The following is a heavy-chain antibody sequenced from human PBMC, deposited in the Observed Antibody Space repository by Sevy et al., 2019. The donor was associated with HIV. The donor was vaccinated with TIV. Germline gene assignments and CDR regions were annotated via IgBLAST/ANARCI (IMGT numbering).Heavy chain of an antibody. V-gene: IGHV1-8*01. CDR1: GYTFTSYD. J-gene: IGHJ4*02. CDR2: MNPNSGNT. D-gene: IGHD2-15*01. CDR3: ARVRCSGGSCYSGY. Sequence: ASVKVSCKASGYTFTSYDINWVRQATGQGLEWMGWMNPNSGNTGYAQKLQGRVTMTRNTSISTAYMELSSLRSEDTAVYYCARVRCSGGSCYSGYWGQGTLVTVSS.